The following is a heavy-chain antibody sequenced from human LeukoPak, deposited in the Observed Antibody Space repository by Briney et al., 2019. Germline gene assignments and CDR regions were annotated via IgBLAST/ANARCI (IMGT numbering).Heavy chain of an antibody. CDR1: GFSFSNYA. V-gene: IGHV3-23*01. CDR3: ARTGVGGGYRFDY. CDR2: ISGGGGST. J-gene: IGHJ4*02. Sequence: PGGSLRLSCVASGFSFSNYAMTWVRQAPGKGLEWVSGISGGGGSTYYADSVRGRFTISRDNFKNTLDVQMSSLGVEDTAIYYCARTGVGGGYRFDYWGQGTLVTVSS. D-gene: IGHD1-26*01.